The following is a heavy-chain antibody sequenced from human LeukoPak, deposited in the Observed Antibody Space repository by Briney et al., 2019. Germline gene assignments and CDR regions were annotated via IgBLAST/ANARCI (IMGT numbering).Heavy chain of an antibody. D-gene: IGHD2-15*01. V-gene: IGHV4-61*09. J-gene: IGHJ4*02. Sequence: SQTLSLTCTVSGGSISSGSYYWNWLRQPAGKGLEWLGNIFTRGTTNYNASLASRLTISLDTAKNQFSLKLSSVTAADTAVYYCARLRSGGSYRESLYYFDYWGQGTLVTVSS. CDR1: GGSISSGSYY. CDR2: IFTRGTT. CDR3: ARLRSGGSYRESLYYFDY.